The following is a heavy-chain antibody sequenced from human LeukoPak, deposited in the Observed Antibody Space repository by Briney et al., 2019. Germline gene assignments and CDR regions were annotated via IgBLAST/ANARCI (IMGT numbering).Heavy chain of an antibody. CDR2: ISDSGGAT. J-gene: IGHJ4*02. V-gene: IGHV3-23*01. CDR1: GFSFRNYA. D-gene: IGHD4-17*01. Sequence: PGGSLRLSCAASGFSFRNYAMSWVRQAPGKGLEWVSSISDSGGATYYADSVKGRFTISRDNSRNTLYLQLNGLGADDTAVYYCAKIAPWGAVTTTDGFDYWGQGTLVTVSS. CDR3: AKIAPWGAVTTTDGFDY.